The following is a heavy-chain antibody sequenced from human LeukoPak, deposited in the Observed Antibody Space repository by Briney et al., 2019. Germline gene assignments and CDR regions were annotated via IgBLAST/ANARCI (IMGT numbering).Heavy chain of an antibody. CDR3: AKDHPPAVAGHRDIDY. CDR1: GFTFSSYA. Sequence: GGSLRLSCAASGFTFSSYAMSWVRQAPGKGLEWVSAIIGSGGSTYYADSVKGRFTISGDNSKNTLYLQMNSLRAEDTAVYYCAKDHPPAVAGHRDIDYWGQGTLVTVSS. V-gene: IGHV3-23*01. D-gene: IGHD6-19*01. CDR2: IIGSGGST. J-gene: IGHJ4*02.